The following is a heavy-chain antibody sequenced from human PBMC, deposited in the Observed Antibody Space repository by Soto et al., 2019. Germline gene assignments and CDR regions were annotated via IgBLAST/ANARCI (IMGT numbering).Heavy chain of an antibody. J-gene: IGHJ6*02. Sequence: PGGSLRLSCAASGFTFSNYAMTWVRQAPGKGLEWVSGFSGSGYITNYADSVKGRFALSRDNSKDTLYLQMNSLRAEDTAVYYCANSITIFGVAHGVDVWGQGTTVTVSS. D-gene: IGHD3-3*01. CDR1: GFTFSNYA. CDR3: ANSITIFGVAHGVDV. V-gene: IGHV3-23*01. CDR2: FSGSGYIT.